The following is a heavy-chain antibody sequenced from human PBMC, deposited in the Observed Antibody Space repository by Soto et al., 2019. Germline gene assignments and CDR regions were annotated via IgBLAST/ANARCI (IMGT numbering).Heavy chain of an antibody. Sequence: SETLSLTCTVSGGSISGYYWSWIRQPPGKGLEWIGYIYYSGSTNYNPSLKSRVTISIDTSKNQFSLKLSSVTAADTAVYYCARTYYDFWSGYWRWFDPWSQGTLVTVSS. CDR3: ARTYYDFWSGYWRWFDP. J-gene: IGHJ5*02. CDR1: GGSISGYY. D-gene: IGHD3-3*01. CDR2: IYYSGST. V-gene: IGHV4-59*01.